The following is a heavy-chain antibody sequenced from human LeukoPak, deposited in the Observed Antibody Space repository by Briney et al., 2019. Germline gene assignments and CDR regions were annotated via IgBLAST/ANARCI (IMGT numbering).Heavy chain of an antibody. CDR3: AKDRPSMVRGVTGIDY. CDR2: ISGSGGST. J-gene: IGHJ4*02. V-gene: IGHV3-23*01. D-gene: IGHD3-10*01. CDR1: GGSISSYY. Sequence: EALSLTCTVSGGSISSYYWSWVRQAPGKGLEWVSAISGSGGSTYYADSVKGRFTISRDNSKNTLYLQMNSLRAEDTAVYYCAKDRPSMVRGVTGIDYWGQGTLVTVSS.